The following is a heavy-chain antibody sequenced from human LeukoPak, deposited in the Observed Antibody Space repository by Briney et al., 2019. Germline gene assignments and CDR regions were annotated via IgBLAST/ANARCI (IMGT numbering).Heavy chain of an antibody. CDR1: GGSISSYY. V-gene: IGHV4-59*01. CDR2: IYYRGST. J-gene: IGHJ6*02. Sequence: SETLSLTCTVSGGSISSYYWSWIRQPPGKGLEWSGYIYYRGSTNYNPSLKSRVTISVDTSKNQFSLKLSSVTAADTAVYYCARDRGFGGNGMDVWGQGTTVTVSS. CDR3: ARDRGFGGNGMDV. D-gene: IGHD2-15*01.